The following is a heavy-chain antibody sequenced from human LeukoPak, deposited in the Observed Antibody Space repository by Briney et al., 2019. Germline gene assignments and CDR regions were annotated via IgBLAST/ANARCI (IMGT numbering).Heavy chain of an antibody. J-gene: IGHJ3*02. CDR1: GGTFSSYT. CDR2: IIPILGIA. Sequence: SVKVSCKASGGTFSSYTISWVRQAPGQGLEWMGRIIPILGIANYAQKFQGRVTITADKSTSTAYTELSSLRSEDTAVYYCARDNDSSGNDAFDIWGQGTMVTVSS. V-gene: IGHV1-69*04. D-gene: IGHD3-22*01. CDR3: ARDNDSSGNDAFDI.